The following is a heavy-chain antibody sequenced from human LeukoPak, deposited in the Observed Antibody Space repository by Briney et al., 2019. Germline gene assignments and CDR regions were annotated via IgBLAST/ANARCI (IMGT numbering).Heavy chain of an antibody. CDR3: ARHCPYSSSWSHFDY. Sequence: SETLSLTCTVSGGSISNYYWSWIRQPPGKGLEWIGYIYYSGSTNYSPSLKSRVTISVNTSKNQFSLKLSSVTAADTAVYYCARHCPYSSSWSHFDYWGQGTQVTVSS. D-gene: IGHD6-13*01. J-gene: IGHJ4*02. CDR1: GGSISNYY. CDR2: IYYSGST. V-gene: IGHV4-59*08.